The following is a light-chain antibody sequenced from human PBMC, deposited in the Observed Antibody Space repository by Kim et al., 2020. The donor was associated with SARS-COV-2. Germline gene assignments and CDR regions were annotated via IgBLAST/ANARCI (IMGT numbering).Light chain of an antibody. CDR3: SSYTSSTTLV. CDR1: SSDVGGYNY. CDR2: DVT. V-gene: IGLV2-14*03. J-gene: IGLJ2*01. Sequence: GQSITLSCTGTSSDVGGYNYVSWYQQHPGKAHKLMIYDVTNRPSGVSNRFSGSKSGNTAFLTIYGLQAEDEADYYCSSYTSSTTLVFGGGTQLTVL.